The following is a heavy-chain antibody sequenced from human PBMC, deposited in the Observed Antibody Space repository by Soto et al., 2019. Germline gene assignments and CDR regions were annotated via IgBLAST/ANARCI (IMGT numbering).Heavy chain of an antibody. CDR2: IYFSGNT. Sequence: ASETLSLTCTVSGGSILNGGHYWTWIRQHPGKGLEWIGKIYFSGNTHYNPALKSRLTFSVDTTKNQFSLKLTSVTAADTAIYYCARDNYGGMLECGGPGTLVTVS. V-gene: IGHV4-31*02. CDR3: ARDNYGGMLEC. J-gene: IGHJ4*02. CDR1: GGSILNGGHY. D-gene: IGHD4-17*01.